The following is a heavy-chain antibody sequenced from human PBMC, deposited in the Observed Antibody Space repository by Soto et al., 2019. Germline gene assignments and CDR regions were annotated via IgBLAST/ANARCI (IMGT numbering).Heavy chain of an antibody. D-gene: IGHD3-3*01. Sequence: LRLSCAASGFSFGSYALSWVRQAPGKGLEWVSTISGSDGKTFYADSVKGRFSISRDTSQSTLYLQMNSLRADDTAIYYCARWSYLDYWGQGTRVTAPQ. V-gene: IGHV3-23*01. CDR3: ARWSYLDY. CDR1: GFSFGSYA. CDR2: ISGSDGKT. J-gene: IGHJ4*02.